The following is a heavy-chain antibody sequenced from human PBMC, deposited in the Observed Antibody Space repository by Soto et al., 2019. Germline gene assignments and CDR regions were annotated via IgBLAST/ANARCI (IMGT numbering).Heavy chain of an antibody. CDR1: GFTFSSYA. D-gene: IGHD6-6*01. Sequence: GGSLRLSCAASGFTFSSYAMHWVRQAPGKGLEWVAVISYDGSNKYYADSVKGRFTISRDNSKNTLYLQMNSLRAEDTAVYYCASIPGLYSSSGPLDYWGQGTLVTAPQ. V-gene: IGHV3-30-3*01. J-gene: IGHJ4*02. CDR3: ASIPGLYSSSGPLDY. CDR2: ISYDGSNK.